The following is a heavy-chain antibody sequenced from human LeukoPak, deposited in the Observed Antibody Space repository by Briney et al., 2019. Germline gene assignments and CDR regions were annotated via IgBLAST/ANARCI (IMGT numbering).Heavy chain of an antibody. Sequence: GESLKISCKGSGYSITNYWIGWVRQMPGKGLEWMGIIYPDDSDTRYSPSFQGQVTISADKSISTAYLQWSSLKASDTAMYYCARRSDTAMAYDYWGQGTLVTVSS. J-gene: IGHJ4*02. V-gene: IGHV5-51*01. D-gene: IGHD5-18*01. CDR2: IYPDDSDT. CDR1: GYSITNYW. CDR3: ARRSDTAMAYDY.